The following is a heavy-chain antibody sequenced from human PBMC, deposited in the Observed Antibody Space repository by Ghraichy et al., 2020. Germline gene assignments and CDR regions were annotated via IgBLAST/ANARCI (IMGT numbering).Heavy chain of an antibody. CDR2: MNPNSGNT. CDR1: GYTFTSYD. D-gene: IGHD2-2*02. J-gene: IGHJ5*02. CDR3: ARGPPLTAIRRWFDP. V-gene: IGHV1-8*01. Sequence: ASVKVSCKASGYTFTSYDINWVRQATGQGLEWMGWMNPNSGNTGYAQKFQGRVTMTRNTSISTAYMELSSLRSEDTAVYYCARGPPLTAIRRWFDPWGQGTLVTVSS.